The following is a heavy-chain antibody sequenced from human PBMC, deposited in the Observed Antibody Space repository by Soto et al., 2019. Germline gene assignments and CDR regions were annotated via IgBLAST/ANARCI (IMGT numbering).Heavy chain of an antibody. V-gene: IGHV3-7*03. CDR1: GFTLSDYY. CDR2: IKGDGSNT. Sequence: RGSLLLACAASGFTLSDYYISWVRQAPGKGLEWVGNIKGDGSNTHYVVSVSGRFTISRDNSENLIYLQMNNLRVEDTDMYYCERDPVTAYWGQGTKVTVSS. CDR3: ERDPVTAY. J-gene: IGHJ4*02.